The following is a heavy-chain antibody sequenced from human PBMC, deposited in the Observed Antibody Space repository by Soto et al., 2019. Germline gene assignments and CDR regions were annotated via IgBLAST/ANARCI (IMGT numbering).Heavy chain of an antibody. CDR1: GYTFTSYG. J-gene: IGHJ5*02. V-gene: IGHV1-18*01. Sequence: QVQLVQSGAEVKNSGASVKVSCKASGYTFTSYGFSWVRQAPGQGLEWMGWISASNGNTNYAQKLQGRVTMTTDTSTSTAYMELRSLRSDDTAVYYCARDSKPLVGESQNWFDPWGQGTLVTVSS. CDR3: ARDSKPLVGESQNWFDP. D-gene: IGHD3-16*01. CDR2: ISASNGNT.